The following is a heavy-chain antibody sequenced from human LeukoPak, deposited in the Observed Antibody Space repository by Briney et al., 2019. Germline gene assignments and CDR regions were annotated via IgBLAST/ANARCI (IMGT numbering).Heavy chain of an antibody. CDR1: GGSISSSSYY. Sequence: KPSETLSLTCTVAGGSISSSSYYWGWIRQPPGTGLEWIGSIYYSGSTYYKPSLKSRVTISVDTSKNQFSLKLSSVTAADTAVYYCARVRPVNYYCSGSYDKFDYWGQGTLVTVSS. CDR2: IYYSGST. V-gene: IGHV4-39*07. J-gene: IGHJ4*02. D-gene: IGHD3-10*01. CDR3: ARVRPVNYYCSGSYDKFDY.